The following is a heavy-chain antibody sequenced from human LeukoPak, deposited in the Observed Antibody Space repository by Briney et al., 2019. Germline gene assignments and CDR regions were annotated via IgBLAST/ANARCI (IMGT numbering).Heavy chain of an antibody. CDR1: GGSISSSSYY. CDR2: IYYSGST. CDR3: AREQGIAAYFDP. V-gene: IGHV4-39*07. D-gene: IGHD6-13*01. Sequence: SETLSLTCTVSGGSISSSSYYWGWIRQPPGKGLEWIGSIYYSGSTYYNPSLKSRVTISVDTSKNQFSLKLSSVTAADTAVYYCAREQGIAAYFDPWGQGTLVTVSS. J-gene: IGHJ5*02.